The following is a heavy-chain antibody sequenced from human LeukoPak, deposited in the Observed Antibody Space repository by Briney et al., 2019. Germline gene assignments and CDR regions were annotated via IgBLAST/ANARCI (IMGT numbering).Heavy chain of an antibody. D-gene: IGHD3-10*01. CDR2: IYYSGST. V-gene: IGHV4-39*07. CDR3: ARDRGRFGELYDAFDI. CDR1: GGSISSSSYY. J-gene: IGHJ3*02. Sequence: SETLSLTCTVSGGSISSSSYYWGWIRQPPGKGLEWIGSIYYSGSTYYNPSLKSRVTISVDTSKNQFSLKLSSVTAADTAVYYCARDRGRFGELYDAFDIWGQGTMVTVSS.